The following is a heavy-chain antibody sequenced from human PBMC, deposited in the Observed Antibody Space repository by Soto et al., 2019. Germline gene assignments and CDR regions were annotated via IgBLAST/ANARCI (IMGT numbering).Heavy chain of an antibody. Sequence: EVQLVEWGGGLVQPGGSLRLSCAVSGFTFSSYSMNWVRQAPGKGLEWVSYISSGSGTTYYADSVKGRFSISRDNANNSLYLQMNSLRVEDTAVYYCAKIGTYLRMDVWGQGTTVTVSS. D-gene: IGHD3-10*01. CDR3: AKIGTYLRMDV. CDR1: GFTFSSYS. V-gene: IGHV3-48*01. J-gene: IGHJ6*02. CDR2: ISSGSGTT.